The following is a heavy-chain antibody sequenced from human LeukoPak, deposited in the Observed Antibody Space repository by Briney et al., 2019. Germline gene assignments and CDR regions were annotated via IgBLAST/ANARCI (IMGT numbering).Heavy chain of an antibody. V-gene: IGHV3-30*02. D-gene: IGHD6-19*01. CDR2: IQYDESTK. CDR3: AREGGTVVAGTLDY. CDR1: GITFSTSG. Sequence: PGGSLRLSCAASGITFSTSGMHWARQAPGKGLEWLTFIQYDESTKYYADSVKGRFTISRDNSKNTLYLQMNSLRAEDTAVYFCAREGGTVVAGTLDYWGQGTPVTVSS. J-gene: IGHJ4*02.